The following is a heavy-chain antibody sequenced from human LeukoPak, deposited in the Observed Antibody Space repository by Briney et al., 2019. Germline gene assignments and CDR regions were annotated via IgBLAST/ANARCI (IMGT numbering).Heavy chain of an antibody. V-gene: IGHV4-59*01. CDR2: IYYSGST. CDR3: AKGSGYEAQYYYYYMDV. J-gene: IGHJ6*03. CDR1: GGSISPYY. D-gene: IGHD5-12*01. Sequence: SETLSLTCTVSGGSISPYYWSWIRQPPGKGLEWIGYIYYSGSTNYNPSLKSRVTLSVDTSKNQFSLRLSSVTAEDTAVYYCAKGSGYEAQYYYYYMDVWGKGTTVTISS.